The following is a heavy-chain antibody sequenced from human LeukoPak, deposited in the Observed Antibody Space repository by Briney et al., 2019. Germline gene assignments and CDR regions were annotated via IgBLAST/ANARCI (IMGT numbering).Heavy chain of an antibody. J-gene: IGHJ4*02. Sequence: PRGSLRLSCAASGFIFSSYSVNWVCQAPGKGLEWVSSISSSSSYIYYADSVKGRFTISRDNAKNSLYLQMNSLRAEDTAVYYCARDVTNIAATDYWGQGTLVTDPS. D-gene: IGHD5-12*01. CDR3: ARDVTNIAATDY. CDR2: ISSSSSYI. V-gene: IGHV3-21*01. CDR1: GFIFSSYS.